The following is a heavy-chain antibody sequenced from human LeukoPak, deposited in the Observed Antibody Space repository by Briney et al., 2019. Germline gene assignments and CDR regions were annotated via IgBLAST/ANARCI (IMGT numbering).Heavy chain of an antibody. CDR1: GGSISSYY. J-gene: IGHJ3*02. Sequence: SETLSLTCTVSGGSISSYYWSWIRQPPGKGLEWIGYIYYSGSTNYNPSLKSRVTISVDASKNQFSLKLSSVTAADTAVYYCASISHYYGSGSRDAFDIWGQGTMVTVSS. V-gene: IGHV4-59*12. CDR2: IYYSGST. CDR3: ASISHYYGSGSRDAFDI. D-gene: IGHD3-10*01.